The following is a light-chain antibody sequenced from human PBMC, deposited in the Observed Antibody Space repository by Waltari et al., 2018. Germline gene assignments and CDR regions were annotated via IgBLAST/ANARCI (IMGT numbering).Light chain of an antibody. CDR3: CAYAGSAI. CDR2: DVN. Sequence: QSALTQPRSVSGSPGQAVTISCTGTSSYVGSYNYVCWYQQHPGKAPRLMIYDVNKRPSGVPDRFSGSKSGNTASLTISGLQAEDEADYYCCAYAGSAIFGGGTELTVL. J-gene: IGLJ2*01. V-gene: IGLV2-11*01. CDR1: SSYVGSYNY.